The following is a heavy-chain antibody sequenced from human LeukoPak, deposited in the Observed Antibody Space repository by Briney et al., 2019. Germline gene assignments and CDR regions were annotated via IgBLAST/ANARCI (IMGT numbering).Heavy chain of an antibody. D-gene: IGHD3-22*01. CDR3: ARDRWGTDYDSSGYYLFDY. J-gene: IGHJ4*02. CDR2: IIPIFGTA. CDR1: GGTFSIYA. V-gene: IGHV1-69*05. Sequence: ASVKVSCKASGGTFSIYAISWVRQAPGQGLEWMGGIIPIFGTANYAQKFQGRVTITTDESTSTAYMELSSLRSEDTAVYYCARDRWGTDYDSSGYYLFDYWGQGTLVTVSS.